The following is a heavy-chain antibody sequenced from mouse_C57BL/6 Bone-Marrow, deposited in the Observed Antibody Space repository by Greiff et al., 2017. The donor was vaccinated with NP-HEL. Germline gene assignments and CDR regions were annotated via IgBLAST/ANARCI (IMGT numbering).Heavy chain of an antibody. J-gene: IGHJ3*01. CDR2: ISGGGGNT. Sequence: DVMLVESGGGLVKPGGSLKLSCAASGFTFSSYTMSWVRQTPEKRLEWVATISGGGGNTYYPDSVKGRFTISRDNAKNTLYLEMSSLRSEDTALDYCARHGSSYPWFAYWGQGTLVTVSA. V-gene: IGHV5-9*01. CDR1: GFTFSSYT. D-gene: IGHD1-1*01. CDR3: ARHGSSYPWFAY.